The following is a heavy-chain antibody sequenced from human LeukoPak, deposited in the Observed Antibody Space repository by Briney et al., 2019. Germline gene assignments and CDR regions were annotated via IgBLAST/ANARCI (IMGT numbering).Heavy chain of an antibody. CDR1: GFTFSSHA. CDR3: VYYDSSGYYYGRLRY. J-gene: IGHJ4*02. V-gene: IGHV3-23*01. D-gene: IGHD3-22*01. CDR2: INADSASI. Sequence: PGGSLRLSCAASGFTFSSHAMSWVRQIPGKSLEWVSSINADSASISYTGSVKGRVTISRDNSKKTLYLQVNSLRAEDTAVYFCVYYDSSGYYYGRLRYWGQGTPVTVSS.